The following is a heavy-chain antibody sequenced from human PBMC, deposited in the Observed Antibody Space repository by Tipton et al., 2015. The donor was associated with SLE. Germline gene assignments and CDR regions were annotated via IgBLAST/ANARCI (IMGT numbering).Heavy chain of an antibody. CDR1: GGSISGSSYS. D-gene: IGHD2-8*01. CDR3: ARVGCNNGVCYLAFDI. V-gene: IGHV4-39*07. J-gene: IGHJ3*02. Sequence: TLSLTCTVSGGSISGSSYSWGWIRQPPGKGLEWIGSIYYSGSTYYNPSLQSRVTISVDTSKNQFSLKLSSVTAADTAVYHCARVGCNNGVCYLAFDIWGQGTMVTVSP. CDR2: IYYSGST.